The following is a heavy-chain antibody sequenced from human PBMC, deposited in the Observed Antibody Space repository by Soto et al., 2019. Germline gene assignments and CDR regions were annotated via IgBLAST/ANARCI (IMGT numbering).Heavy chain of an antibody. CDR2: ITATGGNT. CDR1: GFTFNNYA. V-gene: IGHV3-23*01. J-gene: IGHJ4*02. CDR3: TKDQGQWPNYFHY. D-gene: IGHD6-19*01. Sequence: EVQLLESGGCLVQPGGSLRLSCAASGFTFNNYAMSWVRQAPGRGLEWVSAITATGGNTYYADSVKGRFTISRDSSKNTLYLQMNSLRAEDTAVFYCTKDQGQWPNYFHYWGQGTLVTVSS.